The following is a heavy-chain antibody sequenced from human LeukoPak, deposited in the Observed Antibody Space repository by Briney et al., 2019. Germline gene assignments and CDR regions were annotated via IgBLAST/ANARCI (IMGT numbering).Heavy chain of an antibody. CDR3: ARGAGFGELFRRGDNWFDP. CDR2: IYYTGST. Sequence: SETLSLTCTVSGGSISSYYWSWIRQRPGKGLEWIGYIYYTGSTYYNPSLKSRVTISVDTSKNQFSLKLNSVTAADTAVYYCARGAGFGELFRRGDNWFDPWGQGTLVTVSS. V-gene: IGHV4-59*01. CDR1: GGSISSYY. J-gene: IGHJ5*02. D-gene: IGHD3-10*01.